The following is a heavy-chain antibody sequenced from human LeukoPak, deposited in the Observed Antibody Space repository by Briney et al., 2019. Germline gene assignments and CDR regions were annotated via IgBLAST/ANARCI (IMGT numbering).Heavy chain of an antibody. CDR2: ISGSGGST. D-gene: IGHD3-3*01. V-gene: IGHV3-23*01. Sequence: PGGSLRLSCAASGFTFSSYAMSRVRQAPGKGLEWVSAISGSGGSTYYADSVKGRFTISRDNSKNTLYLQMNSLGAEDTAVYYCGNPGGEDSYDFWGGYFSNYYYGMDVGGKGTTVTVSS. J-gene: IGHJ6*04. CDR3: GNPGGEDSYDFWGGYFSNYYYGMDV. CDR1: GFTFSSYA.